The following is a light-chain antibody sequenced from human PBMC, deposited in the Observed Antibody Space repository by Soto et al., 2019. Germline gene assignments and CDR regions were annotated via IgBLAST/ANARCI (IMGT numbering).Light chain of an antibody. CDR2: NVN. V-gene: IGLV2-11*01. Sequence: QSALTQPRSVSGSPGQSVTISCTGTSSDVGTYNYVSWYQQHPGKAPKLMIYNVNKRPSGVPDRFSGSKSGKTASLIISGLQAEDEADYYCCSYAGGYTYVFGSGTKLTVL. CDR3: CSYAGGYTYV. CDR1: SSDVGTYNY. J-gene: IGLJ1*01.